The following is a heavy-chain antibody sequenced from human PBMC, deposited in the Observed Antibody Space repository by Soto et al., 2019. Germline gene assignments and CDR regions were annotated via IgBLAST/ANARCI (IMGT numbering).Heavy chain of an antibody. CDR1: GGSVSSGSYY. CDR2: IYYSGRT. J-gene: IGHJ4*02. D-gene: IGHD3-22*01. CDR3: ARVRSSGDSLGY. V-gene: IGHV4-61*01. Sequence: QVQLQESGPGLVKPSETLSLTCTVSGGSVSSGSYYWSWIRQPPGKGLEWIGYIYYSGRTNYNPALKSRVTISVDTSKNQFSLKLSSVTAADTAVYYCARVRSSGDSLGYWGQGTLVTVSS.